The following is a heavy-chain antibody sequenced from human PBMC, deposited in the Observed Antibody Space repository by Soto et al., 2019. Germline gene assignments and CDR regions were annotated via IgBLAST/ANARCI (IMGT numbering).Heavy chain of an antibody. CDR1: ASTVDDYF. D-gene: IGHD6-13*01. V-gene: IGHV3-9*01. J-gene: IGHJ4*02. CDR2: ISWNSGSI. CDR3: AKDIDSSLPTMGFDY. Sequence: AASASTVDDYFLDGFRLAPVKGLEWVSGISWNSGSIGYADSVKGRFTISRDNAKNSLYLQMNSLRAEDTALYYCAKDIDSSLPTMGFDYWGQGTLVTVSS.